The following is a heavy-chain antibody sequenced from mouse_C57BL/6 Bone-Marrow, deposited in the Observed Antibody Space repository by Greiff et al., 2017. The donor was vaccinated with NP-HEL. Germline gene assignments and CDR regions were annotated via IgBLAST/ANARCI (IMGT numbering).Heavy chain of an antibody. J-gene: IGHJ3*01. CDR1: GFSLTSYG. CDR3: ARNSGYYYGPWFAY. Sequence: QVQLKESGPGLVQPSQSLSITCTVSGFSLTSYGVHWVRQSPGKGLEWLGVIWSGGSTDYNAAFISRLSISKDNSKSQVFFKMNSLQADDTAIYYCARNSGYYYGPWFAYWGQGTLVTVSA. V-gene: IGHV2-2*01. CDR2: IWSGGST. D-gene: IGHD1-1*01.